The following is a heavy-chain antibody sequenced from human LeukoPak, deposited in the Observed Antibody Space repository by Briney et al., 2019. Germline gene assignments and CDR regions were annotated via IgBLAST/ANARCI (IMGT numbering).Heavy chain of an antibody. CDR3: ASQIVVVPAAMGGRFEP. J-gene: IGHJ5*02. D-gene: IGHD2-2*01. Sequence: PSETLSLTCAVYGGSFSGYYWSWIRQPPGKGLEWIGEINHSGSTNYNPSLKSRVTISVDTSKNQFSLKLSSVTAADTAVYYCASQIVVVPAAMGGRFEPWGQGTLVTVSS. CDR1: GGSFSGYY. V-gene: IGHV4-34*01. CDR2: INHSGST.